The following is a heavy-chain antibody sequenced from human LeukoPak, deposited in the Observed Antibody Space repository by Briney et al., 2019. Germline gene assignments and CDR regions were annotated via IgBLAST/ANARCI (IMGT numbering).Heavy chain of an antibody. Sequence: GASVKVSCKASGYTFTSYDINWVRQATGQGLEWMGWMNPNSGNTGYAQKFQGRVTMTRNTSISTAYMELSSLRSEDTAVYYCARGGAVADYYYYGMDVWGQGTTVTVSS. J-gene: IGHJ6*02. CDR3: ARGGAVADYYYYGMDV. V-gene: IGHV1-8*01. CDR1: GYTFTSYD. CDR2: MNPNSGNT. D-gene: IGHD6-19*01.